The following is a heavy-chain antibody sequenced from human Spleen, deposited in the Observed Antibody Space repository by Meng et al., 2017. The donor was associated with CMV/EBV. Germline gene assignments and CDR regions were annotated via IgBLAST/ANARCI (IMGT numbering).Heavy chain of an antibody. CDR3: ATLPFFGFWSGYYVDY. V-gene: IGHV3-30*02. Sequence: GESLKISCVASGFTFNDYGMHWVRQAPGRGLEWVAVIWYDGRNQYYAESVKGRFTISRDNSKNTLDLQMSRLRLDDTAVYYCATLPFFGFWSGYYVDYWGQGTLVTVSS. CDR1: GFTFNDYG. J-gene: IGHJ4*02. CDR2: IWYDGRNQ. D-gene: IGHD3-3*01.